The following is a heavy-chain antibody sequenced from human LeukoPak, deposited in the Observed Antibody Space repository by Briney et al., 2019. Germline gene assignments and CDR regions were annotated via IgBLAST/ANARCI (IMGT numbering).Heavy chain of an antibody. CDR1: GFTFSSYG. CDR2: ISYDGSNK. D-gene: IGHD3-10*01. Sequence: GRSPRLSCAASGFTFSSYGMHWVRQAPGKGLEWVAVISYDGSNKYYADSEKGRFTISRDNSKNTLYLQMNSLRAEDTAVYYCAKDYYPPNYYGMDVWGQGTTITVSS. J-gene: IGHJ6*02. CDR3: AKDYYPPNYYGMDV. V-gene: IGHV3-30*18.